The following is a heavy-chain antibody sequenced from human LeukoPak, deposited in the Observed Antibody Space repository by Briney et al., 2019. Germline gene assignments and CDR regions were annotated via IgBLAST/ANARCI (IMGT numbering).Heavy chain of an antibody. V-gene: IGHV4-59*12. J-gene: IGHJ4*02. CDR3: ARAVSLSGYDSTPFDY. D-gene: IGHD5-12*01. CDR1: GGSISSYY. Sequence: SETLSLTCTVSGGSISSYYWSWIRQPPGKGLEWIGYIYYSGSTNYNPSLKSRVTISVDTSKNQFSLKLSSVTPEDTAVYYCARAVSLSGYDSTPFDYWGQGTLVTVAS. CDR2: IYYSGST.